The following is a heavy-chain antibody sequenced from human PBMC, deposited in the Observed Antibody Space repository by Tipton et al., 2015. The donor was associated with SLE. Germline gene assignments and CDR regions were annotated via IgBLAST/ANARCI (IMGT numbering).Heavy chain of an antibody. D-gene: IGHD6-19*01. V-gene: IGHV4-59*01. CDR2: IYYSGST. CDR3: AREEYSSGWTEVHWFDP. CDR1: GGSISSYY. Sequence: TLSLTCTVSGGSISSYYWSWIRQPPGKGLEWIGYIYYSGSTNYNPSLKGRVTISVDTSKNQFSLKLSSVTAADTAVYYCAREEYSSGWTEVHWFDPWGQGTLVTVSS. J-gene: IGHJ5*02.